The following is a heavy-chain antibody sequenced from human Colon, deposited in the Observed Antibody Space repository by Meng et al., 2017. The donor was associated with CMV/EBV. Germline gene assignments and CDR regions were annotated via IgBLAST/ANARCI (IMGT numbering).Heavy chain of an antibody. CDR3: AKLIAARPDAFDI. J-gene: IGHJ3*02. CDR2: IYSCGST. D-gene: IGHD6-6*01. CDR1: GFTVSSNY. Sequence: GESLKISCAASGFTVSSNYMSWVRQAPGKGLEWVSVIYSCGSTYYADSVKGRFTISRDNSKNTLYLQMNSLRAEDTAVYYCAKLIAARPDAFDIWGQGTMVTVSS. V-gene: IGHV3-66*03.